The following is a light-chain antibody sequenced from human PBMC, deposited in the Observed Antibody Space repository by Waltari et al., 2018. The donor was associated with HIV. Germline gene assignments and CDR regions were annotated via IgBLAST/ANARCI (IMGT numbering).Light chain of an antibody. CDR2: DNK. Sequence: QSVLTQPPSVSAAPGQKVTISCSGSSSNIGNDYVSWYQHVPGAAPRLLIYDNKKRPSGIPDRFSGSKSCASATLDITGLQTGDEADYYCGTWDPRLSAGVFGGGTKLTVL. CDR1: SSNIGNDY. J-gene: IGLJ3*02. V-gene: IGLV1-51*01. CDR3: GTWDPRLSAGV.